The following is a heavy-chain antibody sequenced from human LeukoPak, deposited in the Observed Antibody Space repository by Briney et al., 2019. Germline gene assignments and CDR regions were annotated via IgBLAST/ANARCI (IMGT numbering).Heavy chain of an antibody. CDR3: ARDTVRSGSPGYFDY. Sequence: QPGGSLGLSCAASGFTFSSYAMSWVRQAPGKGLGWVSLIGGSSSSTYYADSVKGRFTISRDNSKNTLYLQMNSLRAEDTAVYYCARDTVRSGSPGYFDYWGQGTLVTVSS. D-gene: IGHD1-26*01. CDR1: GFTFSSYA. CDR2: IGGSSSST. J-gene: IGHJ4*02. V-gene: IGHV3-23*01.